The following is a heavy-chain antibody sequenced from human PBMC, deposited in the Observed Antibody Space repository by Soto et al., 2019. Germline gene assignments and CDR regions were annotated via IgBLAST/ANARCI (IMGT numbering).Heavy chain of an antibody. CDR2: SSNSGTFS. Sequence: KTGGSLRLSCEGSGFTFSDYYISWIRQAPGKGLEWISYSSNSGTFSRYADSVKGRFSISRDNTKNLLYLQMSSLKAEDTAVYYCARSCDNYNRLDYWGQGTPVTVSS. V-gene: IGHV3-11*06. J-gene: IGHJ4*02. CDR3: ARSCDNYNRLDY. CDR1: GFTFSDYY. D-gene: IGHD1-1*01.